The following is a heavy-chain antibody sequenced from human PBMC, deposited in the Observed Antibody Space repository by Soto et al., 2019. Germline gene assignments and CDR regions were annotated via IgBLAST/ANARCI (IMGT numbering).Heavy chain of an antibody. CDR3: ITDPYYDFWSGYHFDY. V-gene: IGHV3-15*01. D-gene: IGHD3-3*01. J-gene: IGHJ4*02. Sequence: GGSLRLSCAASGFSFSKAWMSWVRLTPGKSLEWVARIRNKTDGGTTDYPAPVRGRFTISRDDSRSTLYLQMNSLKTEDTALYYCITDPYYDFWSGYHFDYWGQGTLVTVSS. CDR1: GFSFSKAW. CDR2: IRNKTDGGTT.